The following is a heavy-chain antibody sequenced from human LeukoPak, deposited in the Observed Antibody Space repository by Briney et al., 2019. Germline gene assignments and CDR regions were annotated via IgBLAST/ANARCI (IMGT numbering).Heavy chain of an antibody. J-gene: IGHJ4*02. CDR1: GFTFSSYG. Sequence: GGSLRLSCAASGFTFSSYGMHWVRQAPGKGLEWVAFIRYDGSNKYYADSVKGRFTISRDNSKNTLYLQMNSLRAEDTAVYYCARGSGYAYGLRVDYWGQGTLVTVSS. CDR2: IRYDGSNK. V-gene: IGHV3-30*02. CDR3: ARGSGYAYGLRVDY. D-gene: IGHD5-18*01.